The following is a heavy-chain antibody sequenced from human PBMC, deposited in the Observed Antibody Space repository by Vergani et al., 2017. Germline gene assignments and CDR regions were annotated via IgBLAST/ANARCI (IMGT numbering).Heavy chain of an antibody. CDR1: GFTFSSYA. J-gene: IGHJ4*02. CDR2: ISYDGSNK. D-gene: IGHD3-22*01. Sequence: VQLVESGGGLVQPGRSLRLSCAASGFTFSSYAMHWVRQAPGKGLEWVAVISYDGSNKYYADSVKGRFTICRDNSKNTLYLQMNSLRAEDTAVYYCARDRWDYDSSGYHYYFDYWGQGTLVTVSS. CDR3: ARDRWDYDSSGYHYYFDY. V-gene: IGHV3-30*04.